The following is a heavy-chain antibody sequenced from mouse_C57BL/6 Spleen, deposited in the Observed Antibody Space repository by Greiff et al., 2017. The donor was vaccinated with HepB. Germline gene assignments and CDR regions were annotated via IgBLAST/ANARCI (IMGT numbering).Heavy chain of an antibody. CDR3: ARPPYFDY. CDR2: ISSGGSYT. J-gene: IGHJ2*01. V-gene: IGHV5-6*01. CDR1: GFTFSSYG. Sequence: VESGGDLVKPGGSLKLSCAASGFTFSSYGMSWVRQTPDKRLEWVATISSGGSYTYYPDSVKGRFTISRDNAKNTLYLQMSSLKSEDTAMYYCARPPYFDYWGQGTTLTVSS.